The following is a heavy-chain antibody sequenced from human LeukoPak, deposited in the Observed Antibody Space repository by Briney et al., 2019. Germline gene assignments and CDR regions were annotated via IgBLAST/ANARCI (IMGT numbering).Heavy chain of an antibody. CDR2: INHSGST. D-gene: IGHD1-1*01. J-gene: IGHJ6*02. CDR1: GGSFSGYY. CDR3: ARWKLRSAVNYYGMDV. Sequence: PSETLSLTCAVYGGSFSGYYWSWIRQPPGKRLEWIGEINHSGSTNYNPSLKSRVTISVDTSKNQFSLKLSSVTAADTAVYYCARWKLRSAVNYYGMDVWGQGTTVTVSS. V-gene: IGHV4-34*01.